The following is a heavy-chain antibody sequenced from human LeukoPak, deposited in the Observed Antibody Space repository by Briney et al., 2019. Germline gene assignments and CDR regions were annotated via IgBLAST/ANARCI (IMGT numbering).Heavy chain of an antibody. J-gene: IGHJ6*03. CDR2: IYSGGST. Sequence: GVSLRLSCAASGFTVRSNDMSCVRQAPGKGLEGVSVIYSGGSTDYADSVKGRFTISRDNTELTLYLHMNSLRAENRAVYHMARWGSYYYMDVWGKGTTVTISS. CDR1: GFTVRSND. V-gene: IGHV3-53*05. D-gene: IGHD3-16*01. CDR3: ARWGSYYYMDV.